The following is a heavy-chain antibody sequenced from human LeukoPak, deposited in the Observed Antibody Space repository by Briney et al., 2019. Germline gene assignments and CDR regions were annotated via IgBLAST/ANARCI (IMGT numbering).Heavy chain of an antibody. D-gene: IGHD1-26*01. CDR2: ISGSGGST. J-gene: IGHJ4*02. V-gene: IGHV3-23*01. Sequence: GGSLRLSCAASGFTFSSYAMSWVRQAPGEGLEWVSAISGSGGSTYYADSVKGRFTISRDNSKNILYLQMSSLSAEDTAVYYCATSSGGSDHDYFDYWGQGTLVTVSS. CDR1: GFTFSSYA. CDR3: ATSSGGSDHDYFDY.